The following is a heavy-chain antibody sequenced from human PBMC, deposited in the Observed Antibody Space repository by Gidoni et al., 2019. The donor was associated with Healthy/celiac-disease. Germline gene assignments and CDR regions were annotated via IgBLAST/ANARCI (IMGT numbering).Heavy chain of an antibody. D-gene: IGHD3-10*01. CDR2: IYWDDDK. Sequence: QSTLKEPGPTLVTPTQTLTLTCTYHGFPRSTSGGGVGWIRQPPGKALEWLALIYWDDDKRYSPSLKSRLTITKDTSKNQVVLTMTNMDPVDTATYYCAHIAVQGGVDYWGQGTLVTVSS. J-gene: IGHJ4*02. CDR1: GFPRSTSGGG. CDR3: AHIAVQGGVDY. V-gene: IGHV2-5*02.